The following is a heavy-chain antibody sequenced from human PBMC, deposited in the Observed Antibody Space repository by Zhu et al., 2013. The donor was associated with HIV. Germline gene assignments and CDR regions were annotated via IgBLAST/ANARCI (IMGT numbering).Heavy chain of an antibody. CDR1: GYTFTSYG. J-gene: IGHJ6*02. D-gene: IGHD4-17*01. Sequence: QVQLVQSGAEVKKPGASVKVSCKASGYTFTSYGISWVRQAPGQGLEWMGWISAYNGNTNYAQKLQGRVTMTTDTSTSTAYMELRSLRSDDTAVYYCARDRAVDYGGSSIYYYYGMDVWGQGTTGHRLL. CDR3: ARDRAVDYGGSSIYYYYGMDV. V-gene: IGHV1-18*01. CDR2: ISAYNGNT.